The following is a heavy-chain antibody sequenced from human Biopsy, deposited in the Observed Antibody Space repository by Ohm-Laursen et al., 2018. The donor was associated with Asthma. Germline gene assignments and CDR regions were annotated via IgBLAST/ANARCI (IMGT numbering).Heavy chain of an antibody. V-gene: IGHV3-30*18. Sequence: GQTLSLTCAASGFAFSNYGMYWVRQAPGKGLEWVAGISYDGSDKYYGDSVKGRFSITRDNSKNTLDLHLNSLRTEDTAVYYCAKHTLSLTDFYGMDVWGQGTTVTVSS. CDR1: GFAFSNYG. D-gene: IGHD1-20*01. CDR3: AKHTLSLTDFYGMDV. J-gene: IGHJ6*02. CDR2: ISYDGSDK.